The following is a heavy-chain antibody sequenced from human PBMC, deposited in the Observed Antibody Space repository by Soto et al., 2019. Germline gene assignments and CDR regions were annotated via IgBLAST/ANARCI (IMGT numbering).Heavy chain of an antibody. J-gene: IGHJ4*02. CDR2: IYYSGST. Sequence: SETLSLTCTVSGGSISSGGYYWSWIRQRPGKGLEWIGYIYYSGSTYYNPSLKSRVTISVDTSKNQFSLKLSSVTAADTAVYYCARVSGNGKSLMFDYWGQGALVTSPQ. CDR3: ARVSGNGKSLMFDY. V-gene: IGHV4-31*03. D-gene: IGHD3-3*02. CDR1: GGSISSGGYY.